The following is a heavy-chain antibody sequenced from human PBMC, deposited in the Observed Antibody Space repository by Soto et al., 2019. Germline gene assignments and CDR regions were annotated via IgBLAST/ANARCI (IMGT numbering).Heavy chain of an antibody. CDR2: IKQDGSEK. CDR1: GFTFSSYW. V-gene: IGHV3-7*01. J-gene: IGHJ4*02. Sequence: PVRSLRLSCAASGFTFSSYWMSWVRQAPGKGPEWVANIKQDGSEKHYVDSVKGRFTISRNNAKNSLYLQMNSLRAEDTAVYYCARVASGSYSYYFDYWGQGTLVTVSS. D-gene: IGHD1-26*01. CDR3: ARVASGSYSYYFDY.